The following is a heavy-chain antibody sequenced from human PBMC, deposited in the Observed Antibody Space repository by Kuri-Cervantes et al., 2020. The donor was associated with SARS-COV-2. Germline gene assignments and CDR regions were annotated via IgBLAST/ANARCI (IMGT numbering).Heavy chain of an antibody. CDR1: GYTFTSYG. Sequence: ASVKVSCKASGYTFTSYGISWVRQAPGQGLEWMGWMNPNSGNTGYAQKFQGRVTMTRNTSISTAYMELSSLRSEDTAVYYCARSGRRGGLVDYWGQGTLVTVSS. J-gene: IGHJ4*02. CDR2: MNPNSGNT. CDR3: ARSGRRGGLVDY. V-gene: IGHV1-8*02. D-gene: IGHD6-19*01.